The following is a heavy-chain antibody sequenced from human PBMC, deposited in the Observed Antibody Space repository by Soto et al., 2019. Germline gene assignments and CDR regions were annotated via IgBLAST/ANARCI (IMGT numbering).Heavy chain of an antibody. J-gene: IGHJ4*02. Sequence: PGGSLRLSCAASGFTFTTYAMNWVRQAPGKGLEWVSTVGPGGDTYYADSVKGRFTISRDNARNSLYLQMNSLRDEDTAVYYCASGRRREWLVLPHDYWGQGTLVTVSS. D-gene: IGHD6-19*01. V-gene: IGHV3-23*01. CDR2: VGPGGDT. CDR3: ASGRRREWLVLPHDY. CDR1: GFTFTTYA.